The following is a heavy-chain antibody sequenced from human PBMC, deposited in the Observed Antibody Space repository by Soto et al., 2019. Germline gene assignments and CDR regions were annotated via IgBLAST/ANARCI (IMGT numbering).Heavy chain of an antibody. CDR3: ARSQYSGYHLRWFDP. CDR2: IYHSGST. Sequence: QVQLQESGPGLVKPSGTLSLTCAVSGGSISSSNWWSWVRQPPGKGLEWIGEIYHSGSTNYNPSLKSRVTISVDKSKNQFALKLSSVTAADTAGYYCARSQYSGYHLRWFDPWGQGTLVTVSS. J-gene: IGHJ5*02. D-gene: IGHD5-12*01. CDR1: GGSISSSNW. V-gene: IGHV4-4*02.